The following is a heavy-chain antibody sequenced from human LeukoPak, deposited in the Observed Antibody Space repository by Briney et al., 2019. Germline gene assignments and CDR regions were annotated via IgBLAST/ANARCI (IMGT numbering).Heavy chain of an antibody. J-gene: IGHJ4*02. Sequence: SVKVSCKASGGTFSSYAISWVRQAPGQGLEWMGRIIPILGIANYAQKFQGRVTITADKSTCTAYMELSSLRSEDTAVYYCARVPSPWEDSFDYWGQGTLVTVSS. D-gene: IGHD1-26*01. CDR2: IIPILGIA. V-gene: IGHV1-69*04. CDR3: ARVPSPWEDSFDY. CDR1: GGTFSSYA.